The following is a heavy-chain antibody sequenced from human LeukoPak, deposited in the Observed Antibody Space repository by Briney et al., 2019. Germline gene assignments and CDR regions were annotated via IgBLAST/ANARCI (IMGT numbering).Heavy chain of an antibody. D-gene: IGHD6-13*01. J-gene: IGHJ4*02. V-gene: IGHV3-30*19. CDR2: ISYDGSNK. Sequence: GGSLRLSCAASGFTFSSYGMHWGRQAPGKGLEWVAVISYDGSNKYYADSVKGRFTISRDNSKNTLYLQMNSLRAEDTAVYYCARDGEQLVLDYWGQGTLVTVSS. CDR1: GFTFSSYG. CDR3: ARDGEQLVLDY.